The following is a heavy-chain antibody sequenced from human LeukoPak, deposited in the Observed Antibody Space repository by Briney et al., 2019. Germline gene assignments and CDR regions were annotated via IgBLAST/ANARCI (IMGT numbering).Heavy chain of an antibody. V-gene: IGHV3-23*01. Sequence: SCKASGGTFSSYAMSWVRQAPGKGLEWVSAISGSGGSTYYADSVKGRFTISRDNSKNTLYLQMNSLRAEDTAVYYCAKLVASRGYYFDYWGQGTLVTVSS. CDR2: ISGSGGST. J-gene: IGHJ4*02. CDR1: GGTFSSYA. D-gene: IGHD5-12*01. CDR3: AKLVASRGYYFDY.